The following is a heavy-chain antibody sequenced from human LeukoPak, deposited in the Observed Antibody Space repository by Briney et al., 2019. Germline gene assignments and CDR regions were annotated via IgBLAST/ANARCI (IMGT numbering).Heavy chain of an antibody. Sequence: GGSLRLSCAASGFTFNSYALYWVRQAPGKGLEWVSTISSSGGTTSYTDSVKGRFTTSRDNSKNTLYLQMNGLRAADTAIYYCAKRVCSSVSCPFDHWGQGTLVTISS. CDR1: GFTFNSYA. CDR3: AKRVCSSVSCPFDH. V-gene: IGHV3-23*01. CDR2: ISSSGGTT. D-gene: IGHD2-2*01. J-gene: IGHJ4*02.